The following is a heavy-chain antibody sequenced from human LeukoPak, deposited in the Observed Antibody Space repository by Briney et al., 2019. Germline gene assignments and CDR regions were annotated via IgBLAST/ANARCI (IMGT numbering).Heavy chain of an antibody. Sequence: ASVKVSCKASGGTFSSYAISWVRQAPGQGLEWMGGIIPIFGTANYAQKFQGRVTITADESTSTAYMELSSLRSEDTAVYYCAGLGYCSSTSCYSDYYYYMDVWGKGTTVTVSS. D-gene: IGHD2-2*01. CDR3: AGLGYCSSTSCYSDYYYYMDV. V-gene: IGHV1-69*13. J-gene: IGHJ6*03. CDR2: IIPIFGTA. CDR1: GGTFSSYA.